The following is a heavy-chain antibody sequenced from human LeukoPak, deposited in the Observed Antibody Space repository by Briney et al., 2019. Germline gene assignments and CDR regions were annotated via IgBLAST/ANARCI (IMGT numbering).Heavy chain of an antibody. J-gene: IGHJ4*02. D-gene: IGHD4-17*01. CDR2: VHCSPNI. CDR1: GYSMTAGYY. CDR3: ARRGINSVTKRAYDS. Sequence: SETLSLTCGVSGYSMTAGYYWDWIRQSPGNGLDWLGSVHCSPNILPNPSLKSRLTISVDTSKNQFSLRLGSVTAADTAIYFCARRGINSVTKRAYDSWGQGTLVTVSP. V-gene: IGHV4-38-2*01.